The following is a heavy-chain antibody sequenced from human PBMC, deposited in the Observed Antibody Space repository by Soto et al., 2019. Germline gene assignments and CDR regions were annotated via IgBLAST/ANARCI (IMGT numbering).Heavy chain of an antibody. V-gene: IGHV3-7*01. Sequence: GGSLRLSCAASGFTFSSYWMSWVRQAPGKGLEWVANIKQDGSEKYYVDSVKGRFTISRDNAKNSLYLQMNSLRAEDTAVYYCARSSIYYYYYYMDVWGKGTTVTVSS. CDR2: IKQDGSEK. J-gene: IGHJ6*03. CDR3: ARSSIYYYYYYMDV. CDR1: GFTFSSYW. D-gene: IGHD6-13*01.